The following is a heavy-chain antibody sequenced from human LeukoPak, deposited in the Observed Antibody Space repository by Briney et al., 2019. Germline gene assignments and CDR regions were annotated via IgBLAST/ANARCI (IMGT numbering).Heavy chain of an antibody. CDR3: ARGEWELPEPFDY. D-gene: IGHD1-26*01. V-gene: IGHV4-39*07. Sequence: SETLSLTCTVSGGSISSSSYYWGWIRQPPGKGLEWIGSIYYSGSTNYNPSLKSRVTMSVDTSKNQFSLKLSSVTAADTAVYYCARGEWELPEPFDYWGQGTLVTVSS. CDR1: GGSISSSSYY. J-gene: IGHJ4*02. CDR2: IYYSGST.